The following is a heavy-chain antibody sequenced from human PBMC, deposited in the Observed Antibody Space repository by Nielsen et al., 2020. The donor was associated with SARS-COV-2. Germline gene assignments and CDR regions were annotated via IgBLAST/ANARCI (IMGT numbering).Heavy chain of an antibody. J-gene: IGHJ6*02. V-gene: IGHV4-31*03. CDR3: ARGLRYDSSEDGMDV. Sequence: SETLSLTCTVSGGSISSGGYYWSWIRQHPGKGLERIGYIYYSGSTYYNPSLKSRVTISVDTSKNQFSLKLSSVTAADTAVYYCARGLRYDSSEDGMDVWGQGTTVTVSS. CDR1: GGSISSGGYY. CDR2: IYYSGST. D-gene: IGHD3-22*01.